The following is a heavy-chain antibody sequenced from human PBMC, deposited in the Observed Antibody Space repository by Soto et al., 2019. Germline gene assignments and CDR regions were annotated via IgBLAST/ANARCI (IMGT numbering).Heavy chain of an antibody. Sequence: EVQLVESGGGYVQPGGSLRLSCAASGFTFSIYWMHWVRQAPGKGLVWVSRIHPDGSTTTYADSVKGRFTISRDNAKSTVYLQMNSLRAEDTALYYCASVGYRSSTSWYAMGFGYWGQGALVTVSS. J-gene: IGHJ4*02. CDR2: IHPDGSTT. CDR1: GFTFSIYW. CDR3: ASVGYRSSTSWYAMGFGY. D-gene: IGHD2-2*01. V-gene: IGHV3-74*01.